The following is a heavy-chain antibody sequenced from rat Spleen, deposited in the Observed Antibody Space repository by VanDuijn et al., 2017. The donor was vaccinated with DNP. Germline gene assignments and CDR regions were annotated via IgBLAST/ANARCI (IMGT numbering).Heavy chain of an antibody. Sequence: EVQLVESGGGLVQPGRSLKLSCAASGFTFSGYYMAWIRQAPTKGLEWVAYIRYDGGSTYYGDSGKGRFTISRDNAENALYLQMNSLRSEDMATYYCARHSLIVWIIVSFDNWGQGVMVTVSS. V-gene: IGHV5-22*01. CDR1: GFTFSGYY. J-gene: IGHJ2*01. CDR3: ARHSLIVWIIVSFDN. CDR2: IRYDGGST. D-gene: IGHD1-6*01.